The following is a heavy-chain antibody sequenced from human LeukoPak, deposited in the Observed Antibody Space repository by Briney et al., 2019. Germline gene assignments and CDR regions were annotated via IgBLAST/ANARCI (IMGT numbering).Heavy chain of an antibody. CDR2: IYTSGST. V-gene: IGHV4-61*02. D-gene: IGHD6-19*01. CDR3: ARKAVAERGDFDY. CDR1: GGSISSGSYY. Sequence: KASETLSLTCTVSGGSISSGSYYWSWIRQPAGKGLEWIGRIYTSGSTNYNPSLKSRVTISVDTSKNQFSLKLSSVTAADTAVYYCARKAVAERGDFDYWGQGTLVTVSS. J-gene: IGHJ4*02.